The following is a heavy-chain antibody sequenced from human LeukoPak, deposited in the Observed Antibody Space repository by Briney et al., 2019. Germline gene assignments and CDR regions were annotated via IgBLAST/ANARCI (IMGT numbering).Heavy chain of an antibody. CDR3: ARAWSGYYTIDY. V-gene: IGHV3-33*01. J-gene: IGHJ4*02. CDR2: IWYDGSNK. CDR1: GFTFSSYG. Sequence: GGSLRLSCAASGFTFSSYGMHWVRQAPGKGLEWVAVIWYDGSNKYYADSVKGRFTISRDNSKNTLYLQMNSLRVEDTAVYYCARAWSGYYTIDYWGQGTLVTVSS. D-gene: IGHD3-3*01.